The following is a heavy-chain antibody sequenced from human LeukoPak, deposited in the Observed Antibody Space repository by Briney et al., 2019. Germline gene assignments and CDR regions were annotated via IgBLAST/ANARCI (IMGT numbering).Heavy chain of an antibody. CDR2: IRYDGSNK. CDR1: GFTFSSYG. CDR3: AKDAFYYDSSVFDI. J-gene: IGHJ3*02. V-gene: IGHV3-30*02. D-gene: IGHD3-22*01. Sequence: GGSLRLSCAASGFTFSSYGMHWVRQAPGKGLEWVAFIRYDGSNKYYADSVKGRFTISRDNSKNTLYLQMNSLRAEDTAVYYCAKDAFYYDSSVFDIWGQGTMVTVSS.